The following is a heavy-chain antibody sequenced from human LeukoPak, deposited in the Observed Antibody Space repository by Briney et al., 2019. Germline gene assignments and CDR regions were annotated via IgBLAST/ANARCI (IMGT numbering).Heavy chain of an antibody. Sequence: SETLSLTCTVSGGSISTGTYYWSWIRQPAGKGLEWIGRIYTSGSTNYNPSLKSRVTISVATSKNQFSLKLNSVTAADTAVYYCARGDYYGSGSYYNSAFDIWGQGTMVTVSS. CDR3: ARGDYYGSGSYYNSAFDI. V-gene: IGHV4-61*02. J-gene: IGHJ3*02. CDR1: GGSISTGTYY. CDR2: IYTSGST. D-gene: IGHD3-10*01.